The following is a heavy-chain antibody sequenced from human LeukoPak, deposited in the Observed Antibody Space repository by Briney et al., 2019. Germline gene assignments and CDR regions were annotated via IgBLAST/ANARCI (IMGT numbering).Heavy chain of an antibody. V-gene: IGHV4-4*07. D-gene: IGHD4-17*01. CDR1: AGSISSYY. CDR2: IYSTGSA. J-gene: IGHJ4*02. Sequence: SETLSLTCTISAGSISSYYWTWIRQPAGKGLEWIGHIYSTGSASYNPSLNSRVTMSLDTSNNQFSLKLTSVTAADTAVYYCARAIYGDFYFDYWGQGTLATVSS. CDR3: ARAIYGDFYFDY.